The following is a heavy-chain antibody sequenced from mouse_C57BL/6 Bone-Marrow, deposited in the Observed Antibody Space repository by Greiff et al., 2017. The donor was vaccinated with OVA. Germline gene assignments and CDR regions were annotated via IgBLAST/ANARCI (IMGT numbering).Heavy chain of an antibody. Sequence: VQLQQSGAELVKPGASVKMSCKASGYTFTSYWITWVKQRPGQGLEWIGDIYPGSGSTNYNEKFKSKATLTVDTSSSTAYMQLSSLTSEDSAVYYCARRAAQATVPYYYAMDYWGQGTSVTVSS. D-gene: IGHD3-2*02. CDR2: IYPGSGST. V-gene: IGHV1-55*01. CDR1: GYTFTSYW. CDR3: ARRAAQATVPYYYAMDY. J-gene: IGHJ4*01.